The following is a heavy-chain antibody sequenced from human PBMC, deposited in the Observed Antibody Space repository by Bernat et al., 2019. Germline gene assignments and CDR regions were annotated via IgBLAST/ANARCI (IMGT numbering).Heavy chain of an antibody. D-gene: IGHD4-23*01. J-gene: IGHJ4*02. V-gene: IGHV4-34*01. CDR2: INQSGST. Sequence: QVQLQQWGAGLLKPSETLSLTCAVYGGSFSGYYWSWIRQPPGKGLEWIGEINQSGSTNYNPSLKSRVTISVDTSKNQFSLKLSSVTAADTAVYYCARGPLKPTVATSPFDYWGQGTLVTVSS. CDR3: ARGPLKPTVATSPFDY. CDR1: GGSFSGYY.